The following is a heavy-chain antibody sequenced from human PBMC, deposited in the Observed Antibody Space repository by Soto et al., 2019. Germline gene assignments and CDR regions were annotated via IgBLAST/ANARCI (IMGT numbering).Heavy chain of an antibody. CDR1: GFIFSTYW. Sequence: EVHLVESGGGLVQPGGSLRLSCAASGFIFSTYWMNWVRQAPGKGLQWVANIKGDGSQKYYVDSVEGRFTISRDNAKNSLYLEMNSLRVEDTAVYYCVGGSGWLPDCWGQGTRVTVSS. CDR2: IKGDGSQK. CDR3: VGGSGWLPDC. D-gene: IGHD6-19*01. J-gene: IGHJ4*02. V-gene: IGHV3-7*05.